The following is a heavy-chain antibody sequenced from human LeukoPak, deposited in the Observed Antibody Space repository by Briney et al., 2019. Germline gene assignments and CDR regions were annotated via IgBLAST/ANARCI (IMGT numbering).Heavy chain of an antibody. Sequence: PSETLSLTCTVSGGSISSYYWSWIRQPPGKGLEWIGYIYYSGSTNYNPSLKGRVTISVDTSKNQFSLKLSSVTAADTAVYYCARAAAAGITDYWGQGTLVTVSS. CDR2: IYYSGST. V-gene: IGHV4-59*01. J-gene: IGHJ4*02. CDR1: GGSISSYY. CDR3: ARAAAAGITDY. D-gene: IGHD6-13*01.